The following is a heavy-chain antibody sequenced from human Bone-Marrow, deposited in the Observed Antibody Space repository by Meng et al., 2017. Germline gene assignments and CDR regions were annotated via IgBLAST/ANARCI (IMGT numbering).Heavy chain of an antibody. CDR1: GFTVRSNY. J-gene: IGHJ4*02. CDR3: ARDIR. Sequence: EVQLVESGGALVKPGGSLRLSCAASGFTVRSNYMGWVRQAPGKGLEWVSVIFSGGTTYYADSVQGRFTISRDNSKNTLFLQMNSLRADDTAVYYCARDIRWGQGTLVTVSS. CDR2: IFSGGTT. V-gene: IGHV3-66*02. D-gene: IGHD3-10*01.